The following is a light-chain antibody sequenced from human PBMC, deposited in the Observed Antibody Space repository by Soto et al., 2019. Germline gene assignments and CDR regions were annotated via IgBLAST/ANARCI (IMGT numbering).Light chain of an antibody. CDR2: EVS. CDR3: CSYTDSRTHI. Sequence: QSVLTQPASVSGSPGQSITISCTGTSSDVGGYNYVSWYQQHPGKAPKLIIFEVSYRPSGISNRFSASKSGDTASLTISGLQDEEEADYYCCSYTDSRTHIFGSGTKVTV. J-gene: IGLJ1*01. CDR1: SSDVGGYNY. V-gene: IGLV2-14*01.